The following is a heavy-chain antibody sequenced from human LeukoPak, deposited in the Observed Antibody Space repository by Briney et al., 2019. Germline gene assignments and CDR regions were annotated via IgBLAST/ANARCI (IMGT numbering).Heavy chain of an antibody. J-gene: IGHJ2*01. CDR1: GCTFRSYS. V-gene: IGHV1-69*04. CDR2: INPIFGRA. CDR3: TRDLRRDVYNRDWYLAL. D-gene: IGHD5-24*01. Sequence: VASVKVSCKASGCTFRSYSIRWVRQAPGQGLEWMGRINPIFGRANYAQKFQGRVTITRDKSTSTAYMDLSSLRSEDTAVYYCTRDLRRDVYNRDWYLALWGRGTLVTVSS.